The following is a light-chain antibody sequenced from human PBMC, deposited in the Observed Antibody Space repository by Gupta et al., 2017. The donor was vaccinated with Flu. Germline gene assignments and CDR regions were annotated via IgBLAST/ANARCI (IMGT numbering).Light chain of an antibody. CDR2: SDN. V-gene: IGLV1-44*01. CDR1: SSNIGSNN. Sequence: QSVVTQPPSASGTPGQRVTISCSGSSSNIGSNNVNWYQHLPGTAPKFLIYSDNQRPSGVPDRFSGSKSGTSASLAISGLQSEDEADYYCAAWDDSLNAWVFGGGTKLTVL. J-gene: IGLJ3*02. CDR3: AAWDDSLNAWV.